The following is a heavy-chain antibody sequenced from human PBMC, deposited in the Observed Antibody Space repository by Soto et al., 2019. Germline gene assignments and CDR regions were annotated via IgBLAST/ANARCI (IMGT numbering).Heavy chain of an antibody. CDR2: IYYSGST. CDR3: ARDQTIFGMGYYYGMDV. CDR1: GGSISSYY. D-gene: IGHD3-3*01. J-gene: IGHJ6*02. V-gene: IGHV4-59*01. Sequence: PSETLSLTCTVSGGSISSYYWSWIRQPPGKGLEWIGYIYYSGSTNYNPSLKSRVTISVDTSKNQFSLKLSSVTAADTAVYYCARDQTIFGMGYYYGMDVWGQGTTVTVSS.